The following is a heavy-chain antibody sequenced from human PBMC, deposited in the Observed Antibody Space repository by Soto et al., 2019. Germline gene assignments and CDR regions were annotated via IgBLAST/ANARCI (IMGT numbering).Heavy chain of an antibody. CDR1: GFTFSAYG. CDR3: AKVNERWSHLTRPFDY. J-gene: IGHJ4*02. D-gene: IGHD5-18*01. CDR2: VSYDGSNK. Sequence: SLRLSCAASGFTFSAYGMHWVRQAPGKGLEWVADVSYDGSNKNYADSVKGRFTISRDNSKNTLYLQMNSLRAEDTAGYYCAKVNERWSHLTRPFDYWGQGTLVTVSS. V-gene: IGHV3-30*18.